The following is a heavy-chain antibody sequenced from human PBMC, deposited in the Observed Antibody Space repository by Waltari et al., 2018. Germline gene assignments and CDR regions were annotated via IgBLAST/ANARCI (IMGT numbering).Heavy chain of an antibody. CDR1: GFTFSRFW. V-gene: IGHV3-74*01. Sequence: EVQLVESGGGLVQPGGSLRLSCAVSGFTFSRFWMPWCRQTPGEGLVWLSRTNTDGSFTNYADSVEGRFTMSRDNAKDTVYLQMNSLRAEDTAIYYCVRGSLNPGFDYWGQGTLVTVSS. J-gene: IGHJ4*02. CDR3: VRGSLNPGFDY. CDR2: TNTDGSFT.